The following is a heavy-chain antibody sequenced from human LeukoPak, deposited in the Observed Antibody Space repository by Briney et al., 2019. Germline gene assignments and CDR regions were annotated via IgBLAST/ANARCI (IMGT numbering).Heavy chain of an antibody. J-gene: IGHJ3*02. CDR2: ISGSGGST. D-gene: IGHD4-17*01. CDR1: GFTFSSYA. Sequence: GGSLRLSCAASGFTFSSYAMSWVRQAPGKGLEWVSAISGSGGSTYYADSVKGRFTISRDNSKNTLYLQMNSLRAEDTAVYYCAKLDGVRGDYAVGDFDIWGQGTMVTVSS. CDR3: AKLDGVRGDYAVGDFDI. V-gene: IGHV3-23*01.